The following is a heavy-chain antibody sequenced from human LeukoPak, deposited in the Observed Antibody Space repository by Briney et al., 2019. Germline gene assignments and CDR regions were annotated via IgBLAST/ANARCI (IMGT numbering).Heavy chain of an antibody. Sequence: ASVKVSCKASGGSFTFTSHAISWVRQAPGQGLEWMGGLIPIYGSANYAQKFQGRVTITSDESTRTVYIELSSLRPEDSAVYYCAGFFYDNSGDAFDIWGQGTMVTVSS. J-gene: IGHJ3*02. CDR3: AGFFYDNSGDAFDI. CDR1: GGSFTFTSHA. V-gene: IGHV1-69*01. D-gene: IGHD3-22*01. CDR2: LIPIYGSA.